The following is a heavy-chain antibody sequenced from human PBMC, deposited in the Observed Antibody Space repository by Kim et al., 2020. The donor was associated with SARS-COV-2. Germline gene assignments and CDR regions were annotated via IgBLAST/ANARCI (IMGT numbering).Heavy chain of an antibody. V-gene: IGHV3-30*03. J-gene: IGHJ6*01. Sequence: GGSLRLSCAASGFTFGTYGIHWVRQAPGKGPEWVSLISYDGRNKFYADSVRGRFTIFRDNSQNTLYLRMNRLRLEDTAVYYCVREGSPYGSGAYYNNNYYGMDVWGQGTAVAVSS. CDR1: GFTFGTYG. CDR2: ISYDGRNK. D-gene: IGHD3-10*01. CDR3: VREGSPYGSGAYYNNNYYGMDV.